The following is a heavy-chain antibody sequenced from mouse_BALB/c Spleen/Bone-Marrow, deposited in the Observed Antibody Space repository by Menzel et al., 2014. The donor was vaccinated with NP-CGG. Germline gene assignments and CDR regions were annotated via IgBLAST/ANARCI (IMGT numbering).Heavy chain of an antibody. Sequence: EVKLMESGPSLVKPSQTLSLTCSVTGDSITSGYWNWIRKFPGNKLEYMGYISYSGSTYYNPSLKSRISITRGTSKNQYYLRLNSVTTEDTATYYCARDWDGIDYWGQGTTLTVSS. J-gene: IGHJ2*01. V-gene: IGHV3-8*02. CDR1: GDSITSGY. CDR2: ISYSGST. D-gene: IGHD4-1*01. CDR3: ARDWDGIDY.